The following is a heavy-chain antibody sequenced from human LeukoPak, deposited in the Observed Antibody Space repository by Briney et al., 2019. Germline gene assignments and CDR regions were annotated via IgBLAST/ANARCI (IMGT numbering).Heavy chain of an antibody. CDR2: INPNSGGT. CDR3: ARGGGIAARPVDY. J-gene: IGHJ4*02. CDR1: GYTFTSYH. Sequence: VASVKVSCKASGYTFTSYHMHWVRQAPGQGLELMGRINPNSGGTNYAQKFQGRVTMTRDTSISTAYMELSRLRSDDTAVYYCARGGGIAARPVDYWGQGTLVTVFS. D-gene: IGHD6-6*01. V-gene: IGHV1-2*06.